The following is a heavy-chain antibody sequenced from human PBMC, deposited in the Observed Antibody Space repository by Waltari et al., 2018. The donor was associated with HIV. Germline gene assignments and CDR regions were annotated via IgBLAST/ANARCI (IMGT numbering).Heavy chain of an antibody. CDR1: GGSLSSRSYY. V-gene: IGHV4-39*07. Sequence: QLQLQESGPGLVKPSETLSLPCTVPGGSLSSRSYYWGWIRQPPGKGLEWIGSIYYSGSTYYNPSLKSRVTISVDTSKNQFSLKLSSVTAADTAVYYCARVGPGSGYSWGQGTLVTVSS. D-gene: IGHD3-22*01. J-gene: IGHJ4*02. CDR3: ARVGPGSGYS. CDR2: IYYSGST.